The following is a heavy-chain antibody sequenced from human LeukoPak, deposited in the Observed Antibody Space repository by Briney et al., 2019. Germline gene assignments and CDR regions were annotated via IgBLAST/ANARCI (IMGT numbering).Heavy chain of an antibody. CDR3: ARARGQDTAMVAGAFDI. CDR2: IRYDGSNK. Sequence: PGGSLRLSCAASGFTFSSYGMHWVRQAPGKGLEWVAFIRYDGSNKYYADSVKGRFTISRDNAKNSLYLQMNSLRAEDTAVYYCARARGQDTAMVAGAFDIWGQGTMVTVSS. D-gene: IGHD5-18*01. J-gene: IGHJ3*02. V-gene: IGHV3-30*02. CDR1: GFTFSSYG.